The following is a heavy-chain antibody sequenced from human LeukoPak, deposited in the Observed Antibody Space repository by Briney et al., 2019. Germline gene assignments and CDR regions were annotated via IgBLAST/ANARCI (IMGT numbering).Heavy chain of an antibody. D-gene: IGHD6-13*01. CDR1: GVSFSGFY. V-gene: IGHV4-34*01. J-gene: IGHJ4*02. Sequence: SETLSLTCAVYGVSFSGFYWSWIRQPPGKGLEWIGEINHSGSTNYNPSLKSRVTISVDTSKNQFSLKLSSVTAADTAVYYCAIAGAAAGTLNDYWGQGTLVTVSS. CDR3: AIAGAAAGTLNDY. CDR2: INHSGST.